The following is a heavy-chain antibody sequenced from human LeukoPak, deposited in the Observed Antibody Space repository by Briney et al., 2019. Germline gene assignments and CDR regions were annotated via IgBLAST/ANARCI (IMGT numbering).Heavy chain of an antibody. V-gene: IGHV3-7*01. J-gene: IGHJ4*02. Sequence: PGGSLRLSCTASGFTFSGAWMTWVRQAPGKGLEWVANIREDGTEKNYVDSVKGRFTISRDNAKNSLFLQMSSLRAEDTAVYYCARGDYSNYVYWGQGTLVTVSS. CDR2: IREDGTEK. D-gene: IGHD4-11*01. CDR3: ARGDYSNYVY. CDR1: GFTFSGAW.